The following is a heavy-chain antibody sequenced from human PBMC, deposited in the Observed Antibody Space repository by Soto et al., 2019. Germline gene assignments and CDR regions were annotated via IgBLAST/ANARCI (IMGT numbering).Heavy chain of an antibody. CDR1: GYTLTELS. Sequence: ASVKVSCKVSGYTLTELSMHWVRQAPGKGLEWMGGFDPEDGETIYAQKFQGRVTMTEDTSTDTAYMEPSSLRSEDTAVYYCARDLFVLMMDAMGIDIGFVSLGDATPVTVPQ. CDR2: FDPEDGET. V-gene: IGHV1-24*01. D-gene: IGHD2-8*01. J-gene: IGHJ5*01. CDR3: ARDLFVLMMDAMGIDIGFVS.